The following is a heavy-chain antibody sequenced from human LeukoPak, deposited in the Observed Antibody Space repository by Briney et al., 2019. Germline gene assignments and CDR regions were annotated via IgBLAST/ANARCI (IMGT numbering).Heavy chain of an antibody. CDR2: AYYSGHT. J-gene: IGHJ4*02. CDR1: GGSISDNY. CDR3: ARHPFATPFDY. V-gene: IGHV4-59*08. Sequence: ASETLSLPCTVSGGSISDNYWGWIRQPPGKGLEWIGYAYYSGHTNYNSSLKSRVTMSLDTSKSQFSLRLSSVTAADTAVYFCARHPFATPFDYWGPGTLVTASS. D-gene: IGHD2-15*01.